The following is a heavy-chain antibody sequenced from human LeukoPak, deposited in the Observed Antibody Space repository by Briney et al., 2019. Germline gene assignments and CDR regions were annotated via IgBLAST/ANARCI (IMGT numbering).Heavy chain of an antibody. CDR3: ARSEDCSGGSCYPNYYMDV. J-gene: IGHJ6*03. CDR1: GFTFSSYA. Sequence: GGSLRLSCAASGFTFSSYAMHWVRQAPGKGLEYVSAISSNGGSTYYANSVKGRFTISRDNPKNTLYLQMGSLRAEDMAVYYCARSEDCSGGSCYPNYYMDVWGKGTTVTVSS. CDR2: ISSNGGST. V-gene: IGHV3-64*01. D-gene: IGHD2-15*01.